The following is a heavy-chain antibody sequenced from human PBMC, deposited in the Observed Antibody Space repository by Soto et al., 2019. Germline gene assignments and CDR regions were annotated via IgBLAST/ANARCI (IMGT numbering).Heavy chain of an antibody. D-gene: IGHD2-8*01. CDR2: ISSSGVTR. V-gene: IGHV3-48*03. J-gene: IGHJ4*02. CDR1: GFIFSNYE. CDR3: ARIMGYDRSSDY. Sequence: EVQLVESGGGMVQPGGSLRLSCAASGFIFSNYEMKWVRQAPGKGLEWVSYISSSGVTRYYADSVKGRFTISRDNARNSLYLPRNGLRGDDTAHYYCARIMGYDRSSDYWGRGTLVTVSS.